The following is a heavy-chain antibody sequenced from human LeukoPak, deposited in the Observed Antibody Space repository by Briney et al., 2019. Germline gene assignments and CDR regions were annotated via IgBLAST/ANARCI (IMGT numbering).Heavy chain of an antibody. D-gene: IGHD5-18*01. CDR3: ARSTVDTAMVSPRSFDY. CDR2: IIPIFGTA. CDR1: GGTFSSYA. V-gene: IGHV1-69*13. Sequence: SVKVSCKASGGTFSSYAISWVRQAPGQGLEWMGGIIPIFGTANYAQKFQGRVTITADESTSTAYMELSSLRSEDTAVYYCARSTVDTAMVSPRSFDYWGQGALVTVSS. J-gene: IGHJ4*02.